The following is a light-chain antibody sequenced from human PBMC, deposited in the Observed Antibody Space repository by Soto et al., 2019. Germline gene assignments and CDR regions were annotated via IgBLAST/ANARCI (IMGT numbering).Light chain of an antibody. V-gene: IGKV3-15*01. Sequence: EIVMTQSPGTLSVSPGERATLSCRASQSVSSTLAWYQQKPGQAPRLLIYGASTRATGIPARFSGSGSGTEFTLTISSLQSEDFAVYYCQQYSNWPTFGQGTKVEIK. J-gene: IGKJ2*01. CDR1: QSVSST. CDR2: GAS. CDR3: QQYSNWPT.